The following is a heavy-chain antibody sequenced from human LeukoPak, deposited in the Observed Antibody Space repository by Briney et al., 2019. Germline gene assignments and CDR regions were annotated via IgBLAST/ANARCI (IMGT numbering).Heavy chain of an antibody. CDR3: ARDLYSSSSQTHYYYYGMDV. J-gene: IGHJ6*02. CDR2: ISSSSSYI. V-gene: IGHV3-21*01. D-gene: IGHD6-6*01. Sequence: GGSLRLSCAASGFTFSSYSMNWVRQAPGKGLEWVSSISSSSSYIYYADSVKGRFTISRDNAKNSLYLQMNSLRAEDTAVYYCARDLYSSSSQTHYYYYGMDVWGQGTTVTVSS. CDR1: GFTFSSYS.